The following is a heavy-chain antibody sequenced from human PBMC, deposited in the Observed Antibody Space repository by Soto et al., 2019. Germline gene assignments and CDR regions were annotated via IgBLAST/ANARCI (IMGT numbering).Heavy chain of an antibody. CDR3: AKRENSGSPPLDS. D-gene: IGHD3-22*01. CDR2: ISTSGGTT. V-gene: IGHV3-23*01. Sequence: PGGSLRLSCEVSGFNFSSYAMSWVRQAPGKGLEWVSIISTSGGTTFYADSVKGRFTISRDNSKNTLYLQMNSLRAEDTAVYYCAKRENSGSPPLDSWGQGTLVTVSS. J-gene: IGHJ4*02. CDR1: GFNFSSYA.